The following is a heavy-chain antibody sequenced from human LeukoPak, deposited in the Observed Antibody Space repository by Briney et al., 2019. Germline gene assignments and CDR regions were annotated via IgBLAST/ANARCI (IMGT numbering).Heavy chain of an antibody. CDR2: IRYDGSNK. Sequence: GGSLRLSCAASGFTFSSYGMHWVRQAPGKGLEWVAFIRYDGSNKYYADSVKGRFTISRDNSKNTPYLQMDSLRAEATAVYYCASKGGYSGYVPLDYWGQGTLVTVSS. CDR1: GFTFSSYG. J-gene: IGHJ4*02. D-gene: IGHD5-12*01. CDR3: ASKGGYSGYVPLDY. V-gene: IGHV3-30*02.